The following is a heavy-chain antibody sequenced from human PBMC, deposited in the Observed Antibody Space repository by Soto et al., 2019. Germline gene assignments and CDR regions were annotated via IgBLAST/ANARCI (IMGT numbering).Heavy chain of an antibody. Sequence: SETLSLTCSVSGGSINSYWWSWIRQPAGKGLEWIGRVYSSGTTDYNPSLNSRATLSVETSKDQFSLKLSSVTAADTAVYYCARDIGSYAYGEGYWGQGIQVTVS. CDR1: GGSINSYW. CDR3: ARDIGSYAYGEGY. D-gene: IGHD3-10*01. J-gene: IGHJ4*02. V-gene: IGHV4-4*07. CDR2: VYSSGTT.